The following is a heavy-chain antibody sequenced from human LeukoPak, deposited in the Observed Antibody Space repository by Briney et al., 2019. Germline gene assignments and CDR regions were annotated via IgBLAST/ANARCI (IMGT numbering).Heavy chain of an antibody. CDR3: ARHGGRYRNGWYFGDD. CDR1: SGSFSGHY. J-gene: IGHJ4*02. CDR2: ISHGGGT. Sequence: SETLSLTCADYSGSFSGHYWSWIRRPPGKGLEWIGQISHGGGTSYNPSLKSRVTMSVDTSQKQFSLRLTSVTAADTAVYYCARHGGRYRNGWYFGDDWGQGIVVTVSS. D-gene: IGHD6-19*01. V-gene: IGHV4-34*01.